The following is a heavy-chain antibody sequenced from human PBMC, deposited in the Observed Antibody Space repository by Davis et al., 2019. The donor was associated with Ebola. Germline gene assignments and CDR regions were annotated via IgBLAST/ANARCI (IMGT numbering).Heavy chain of an antibody. J-gene: IGHJ4*02. Sequence: GESLKIFCSASGFTFSSYELNWVRQAPGKGLEWVSYISSSGSNIKYADSVKCRFTISRDNAKNSLYLQMNSLRAEDTAVYYCAREDCGGDCYSGGYDDWGQGTLVTVSS. V-gene: IGHV3-48*03. D-gene: IGHD2-21*02. CDR1: GFTFSSYE. CDR3: AREDCGGDCYSGGYDD. CDR2: ISSSGSNI.